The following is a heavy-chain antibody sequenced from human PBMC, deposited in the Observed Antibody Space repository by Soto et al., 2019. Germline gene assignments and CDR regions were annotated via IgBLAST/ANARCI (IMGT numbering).Heavy chain of an antibody. J-gene: IGHJ5*02. CDR3: GRVIRGPAAICNRFDP. CDR1: GGTFSSYA. Sequence: QVQPVQSGAEVKKPGSSVEVSCKASGGTFSSYAISWVRQALVQALEWMGAIIPIFGTANYAKKFQGRVTIAADEATSAADMELSSLRFEDSAVYYCGRVIRGPAAICNRFDPWGQGTLDTVTS. D-gene: IGHD2-2*01. CDR2: IIPIFGTA. V-gene: IGHV1-69*01.